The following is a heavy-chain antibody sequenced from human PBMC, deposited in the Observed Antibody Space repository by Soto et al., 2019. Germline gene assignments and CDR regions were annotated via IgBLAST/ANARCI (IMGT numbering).Heavy chain of an antibody. Sequence: QGQLVESGGGVVQPGKSLRLSCTGSGFTFRAYGMHWVRQAPGKGLEWVAMVSYDGTTKYYADSVKGRFSFTRDNFKKNVYLHVDRLTTVDAGVYYCAQYQSATPGRWLQIGGGFYFDYWGQGVLVTVSS. D-gene: IGHD3-3*01. CDR1: GFTFRAYG. J-gene: IGHJ4*02. CDR2: VSYDGTTK. CDR3: AQYQSATPGRWLQIGGGFYFDY. V-gene: IGHV3-30*18.